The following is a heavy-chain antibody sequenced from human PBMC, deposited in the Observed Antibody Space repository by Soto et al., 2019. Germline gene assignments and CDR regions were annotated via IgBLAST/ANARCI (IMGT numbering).Heavy chain of an antibody. CDR1: GGSFSGYY. CDR3: ARGEXLLSDVWGYYYYYGMDV. J-gene: IGHJ6*02. D-gene: IGHD3-3*01. CDR2: INHSGST. Sequence: SETLSLTCAVYGGSFSGYYWSWIRQPPGKGLEWIGEINHSGSTNYNPSLKSRVTISVDTSKNQFSLKLSSVAAADTAVYYCARGEXLLSDVWGYYYYYGMDVWGQGTTVTVSS. V-gene: IGHV4-34*01.